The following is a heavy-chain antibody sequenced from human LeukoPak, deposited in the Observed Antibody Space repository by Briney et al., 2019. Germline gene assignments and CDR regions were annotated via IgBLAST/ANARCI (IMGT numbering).Heavy chain of an antibody. J-gene: IGHJ4*02. D-gene: IGHD2-2*01. Sequence: RPGGSLRLSCAASGFTFDDYGMSWVRQAPGKGLEWVSGINWNGGSTGYADSVKGRFTISRDNAKNSLYLQMNSLRAEDTALYYCARALYCRSTSCPELDWGQGTLVTVSS. CDR1: GFTFDDYG. CDR2: INWNGGST. CDR3: ARALYCRSTSCPELD. V-gene: IGHV3-20*04.